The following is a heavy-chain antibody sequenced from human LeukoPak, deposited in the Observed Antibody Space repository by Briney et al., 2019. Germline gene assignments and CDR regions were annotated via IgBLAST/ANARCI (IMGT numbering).Heavy chain of an antibody. CDR3: AGGGIAVAGNRKYFQY. Sequence: SETLSLTCTVSGGSISSYYWSWIRQPAGKGLEWIGRIYTSGSTNYNPSLKSRVTMSVDTSKNQFSLKLSSVTAADTAVYYCAGGGIAVAGNRKYFQYWGQGTLVTVSS. J-gene: IGHJ1*01. D-gene: IGHD6-19*01. V-gene: IGHV4-4*07. CDR2: IYTSGST. CDR1: GGSISSYY.